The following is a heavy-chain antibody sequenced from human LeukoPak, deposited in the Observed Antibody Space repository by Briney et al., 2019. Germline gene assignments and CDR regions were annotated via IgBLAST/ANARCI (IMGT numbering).Heavy chain of an antibody. V-gene: IGHV4-59*01. D-gene: IGHD3-16*01. CDR1: GGSSEIYY. J-gene: IGHJ3*02. CDR2: ISYNGDT. Sequence: SDTLSLTCNMSGGSSEIYYWTWIRQPPGKGLEWIGYISYNGDTNRNPSLKGRVTLSLDTSKNQFSLRLTAVSAADTAIYYCARDQLGEAIDMWGQGTRVTVSS. CDR3: ARDQLGEAIDM.